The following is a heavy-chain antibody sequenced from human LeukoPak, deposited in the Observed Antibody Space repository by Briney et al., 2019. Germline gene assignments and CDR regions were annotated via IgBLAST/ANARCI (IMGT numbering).Heavy chain of an antibody. CDR3: AKNHDSNTYHTDDAFDI. CDR2: ISVSGFST. Sequence: PGGSLRLSCEASGLSFSTYAMNWVRQAPGKGLEWVSVISVSGFSTYYADSVKGRFTISRDMSKSTLYLQMNSLRAEDTAIYYCAKNHDSNTYHTDDAFDIWGQGTMVTVSS. D-gene: IGHD2/OR15-2a*01. J-gene: IGHJ3*02. CDR1: GLSFSTYA. V-gene: IGHV3-23*01.